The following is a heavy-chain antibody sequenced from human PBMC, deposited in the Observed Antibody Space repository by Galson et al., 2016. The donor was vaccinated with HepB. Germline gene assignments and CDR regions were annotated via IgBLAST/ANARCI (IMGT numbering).Heavy chain of an antibody. Sequence: SLRLSCAASGFTVSSKYMSWVRQAPGKGLEWVSVIYSGGSTYYADSVKGRFTISRDNSKNPLYLQMNSLRAEDTAVYYCARDDCSGGRCYGGAYYYGMDVWGQGTTVTVSS. V-gene: IGHV3-53*01. D-gene: IGHD2-15*01. CDR3: ARDDCSGGRCYGGAYYYGMDV. CDR1: GFTVSSKY. CDR2: IYSGGST. J-gene: IGHJ6*02.